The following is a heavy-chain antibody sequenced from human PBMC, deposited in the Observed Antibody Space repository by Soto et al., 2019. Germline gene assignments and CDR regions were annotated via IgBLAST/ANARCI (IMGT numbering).Heavy chain of an antibody. CDR2: MNPGSGDT. Sequence: ASVKVSCKASGYTFTNNYVTWVRQATGQGLEWMGWMNPGSGDTGYAQKFQGRVTMTRNISIATAYMELSSLRSEDTAIYYCARMASFGSLNWFDPWGQGTLVTVSS. CDR1: GYTFTNNY. D-gene: IGHD5-18*01. CDR3: ARMASFGSLNWFDP. J-gene: IGHJ5*02. V-gene: IGHV1-8*01.